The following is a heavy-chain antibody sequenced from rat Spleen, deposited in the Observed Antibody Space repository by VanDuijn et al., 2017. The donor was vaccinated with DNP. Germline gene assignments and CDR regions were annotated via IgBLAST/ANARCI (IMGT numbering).Heavy chain of an antibody. J-gene: IGHJ2*01. CDR1: GFSFSDYY. V-gene: IGHV5-22*01. CDR3: ARHVLPLRVWDY. Sequence: EVQLVESGGGLVQPGRSLKLSCAASGFSFSDYYMAWIRQAPTKGLEWVAYIRYDGGTNYGDSVKGRFTISRDNAKSTLYLQMNSLRSEDMATYYCARHVLPLRVWDYWGQGVMVSVSS. D-gene: IGHD4-1*01. CDR2: IRYDGGT.